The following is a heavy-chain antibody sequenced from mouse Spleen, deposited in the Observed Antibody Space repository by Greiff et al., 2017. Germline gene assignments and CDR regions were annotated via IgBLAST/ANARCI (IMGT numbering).Heavy chain of an antibody. CDR2: INPNNGGT. V-gene: IGHV1-18*01. CDR3: ARLEKYGNYFDY. Sequence: VQLKQSGPELVKPGASVKIPCKASGYTFTDYNMDWVKQSHGKSLEWIGDINPNNGGTIYNQKFKGKATLTVDKSSSTAYMELRSLTSEDTAVYYCARLEKYGNYFDYWGQGTTLTVSS. J-gene: IGHJ2*01. CDR1: GYTFTDYN. D-gene: IGHD2-10*02.